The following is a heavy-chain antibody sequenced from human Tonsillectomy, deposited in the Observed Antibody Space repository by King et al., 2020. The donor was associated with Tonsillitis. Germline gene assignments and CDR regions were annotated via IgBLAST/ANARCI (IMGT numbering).Heavy chain of an antibody. CDR1: GGSINYYY. D-gene: IGHD3-10*01. CDR3: AKERGLTRGNFYYGMDV. V-gene: IGHV4-4*07. J-gene: IGHJ6*02. CDR2: SFTTGAT. Sequence: QLQESGPGLVKSSETLSLTCTVSGGSINYYYWSWIRQPAGGGLEWIGRSFTTGATQYNSSLESRVTMSVDTSKRQLFLKLRSVTAADTATYYCAKERGLTRGNFYYGMDVWGHGTTVSVSS.